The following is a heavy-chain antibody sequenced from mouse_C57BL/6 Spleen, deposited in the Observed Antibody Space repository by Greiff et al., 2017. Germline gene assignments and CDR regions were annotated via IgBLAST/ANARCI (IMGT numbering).Heavy chain of an antibody. Sequence: VQLQQPGAELVRPGSSVKLSCKASGYTFTSYWMHWVKQRPIQGLEWIGNIDPSDSETHYNQKFKDKATLTVDKSSSTAYMQLSSLTSEYSAVYYCARSRKRNYFDYWGQGTTLTVSS. V-gene: IGHV1-52*01. J-gene: IGHJ2*01. CDR2: IDPSDSET. CDR3: ARSRKRNYFDY. CDR1: GYTFTSYW.